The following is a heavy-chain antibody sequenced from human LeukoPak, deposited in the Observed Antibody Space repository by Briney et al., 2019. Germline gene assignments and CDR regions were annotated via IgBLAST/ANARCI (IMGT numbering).Heavy chain of an antibody. D-gene: IGHD3-3*01. CDR2: INHSGST. CDR1: GGSFSGYY. V-gene: IGHV4-34*01. Sequence: SETLSLTCAVYGGSFSGYYWSWIRQPPGKGLEWIGEINHSGSTNYNPSLKSRVTISVDTSKNQFSLKLSSVTAADTAVYYSARGEAPRITIFGVVIYSAFDYWGQGTLVTVSS. CDR3: ARGEAPRITIFGVVIYSAFDY. J-gene: IGHJ4*02.